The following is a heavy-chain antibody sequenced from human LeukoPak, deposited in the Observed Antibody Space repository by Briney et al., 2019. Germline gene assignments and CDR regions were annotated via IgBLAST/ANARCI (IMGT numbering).Heavy chain of an antibody. CDR3: ARDGYSSSSYYYMDV. J-gene: IGHJ6*03. V-gene: IGHV1-2*02. D-gene: IGHD6-6*01. CDR2: INPNSGGT. Sequence: ASVKVSCKASGYTFTGYYMHWVRQAPGQGLEWMGWINPNSGGTNYAQKFQGRVTMTRDTSISTAYMELSRLGSDDTAVYYCARDGYSSSSYYYMDVWGKGTTVTVSS. CDR1: GYTFTGYY.